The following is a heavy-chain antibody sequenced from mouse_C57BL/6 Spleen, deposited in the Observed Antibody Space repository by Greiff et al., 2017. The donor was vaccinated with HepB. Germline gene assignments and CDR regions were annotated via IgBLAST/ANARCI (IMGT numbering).Heavy chain of an antibody. CDR3: ARHGLTGSDFDY. V-gene: IGHV1-62-2*01. J-gene: IGHJ2*02. CDR1: GYTFTEYT. Sequence: VQLQQSGAELVQPGASVQLSCKASGYTFTEYTIHWVKQRSGQGLEWIGWFYPGSGSIKYNEKFKDKATLTADKSSSTVDMKLSRLTSEDSAVYCCARHGLTGSDFDYWGQGTSPTVSS. CDR2: FYPGSGSI. D-gene: IGHD4-1*01.